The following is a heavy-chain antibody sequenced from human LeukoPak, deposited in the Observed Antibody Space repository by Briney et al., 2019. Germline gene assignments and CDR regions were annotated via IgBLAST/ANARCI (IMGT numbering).Heavy chain of an antibody. CDR3: ARGGGGNPLGY. J-gene: IGHJ4*02. V-gene: IGHV4-61*01. CDR1: GDSVSSGSFY. D-gene: IGHD4-23*01. CDR2: IYYSGST. Sequence: SETLSLTCTVSGDSVSSGSFYWSWIRQPPGKGLEWIAYIYYSGSTLYNPSLKGRVTISSGTSKNQYFLKLSSVTAADTAVYYCARGGGGNPLGYWGQGTLVTVSS.